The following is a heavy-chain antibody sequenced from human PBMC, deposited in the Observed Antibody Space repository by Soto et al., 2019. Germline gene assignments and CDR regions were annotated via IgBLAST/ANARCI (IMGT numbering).Heavy chain of an antibody. CDR3: ARGRDSGYYYFFDY. CDR1: GGTFSSYA. CDR2: IIPIFGTA. Sequence: GXSVKVSCRASGGTFSSYAISWVRQAPGQGLEWMGGIIPIFGTANYAQKFQGRVTITADESTSTAYMELSSLRSEDTAVYYCARGRDSGYYYFFDYWGQGTLVTVSS. D-gene: IGHD3-22*01. V-gene: IGHV1-69*13. J-gene: IGHJ4*02.